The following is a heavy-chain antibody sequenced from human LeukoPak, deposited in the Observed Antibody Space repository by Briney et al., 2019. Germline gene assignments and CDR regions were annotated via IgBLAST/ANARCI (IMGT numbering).Heavy chain of an antibody. D-gene: IGHD3-3*01. Sequence: PGGSLRLSCAASGFTLSNYWLSCVRQAPGKGLEWVANIKQDGSDTYYVDSVKGRFIVSRDNAKNSLYLHMSSLRADDTAVYYCARVSAIWSGYYRDYWGQGTLVTVSS. CDR1: GFTLSNYW. CDR3: ARVSAIWSGYYRDY. CDR2: IKQDGSDT. J-gene: IGHJ4*02. V-gene: IGHV3-7*04.